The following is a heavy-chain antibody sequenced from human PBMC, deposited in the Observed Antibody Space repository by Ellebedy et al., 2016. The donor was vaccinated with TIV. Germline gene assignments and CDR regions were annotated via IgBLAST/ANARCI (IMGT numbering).Heavy chain of an antibody. J-gene: IGHJ4*02. CDR3: AKDRGGYKGGFDY. CDR2: ISGDGDST. Sequence: GESLKISCAASGFTFSSYAMSWVRQTPGKGLEWVSGISGDGDSTYYADSVKGRFTISRDNSKNTLYLQMNSLRAEDTAVYYCAKDRGGYKGGFDYWGQGTLVTVSS. V-gene: IGHV3-23*01. CDR1: GFTFSSYA. D-gene: IGHD5-24*01.